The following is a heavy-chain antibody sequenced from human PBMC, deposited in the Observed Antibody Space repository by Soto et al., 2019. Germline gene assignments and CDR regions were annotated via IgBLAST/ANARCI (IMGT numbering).Heavy chain of an antibody. Sequence: QVQLVQSGAEVKKPGASVKVSCKASGYTFTGYYMHWVRQAPGQGLEWMGWINPNSGGTNYAQKFQGWVTMTRDTSISTAYMELSRLRSDDTAVYYCARDLKEWELLRGYYYGMDVWGQGTTVTVSS. CDR3: ARDLKEWELLRGYYYGMDV. CDR1: GYTFTGYY. V-gene: IGHV1-2*04. J-gene: IGHJ6*02. D-gene: IGHD1-26*01. CDR2: INPNSGGT.